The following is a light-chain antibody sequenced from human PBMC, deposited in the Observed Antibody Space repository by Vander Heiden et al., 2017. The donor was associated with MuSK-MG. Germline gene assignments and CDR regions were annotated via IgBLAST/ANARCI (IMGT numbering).Light chain of an antibody. V-gene: IGLV1-40*01. CDR2: GNS. Sequence: SVLTQPPSVSGAPGQRVTISCPGSSSNIGAGYDVHWYQQLPGTAPKLLIYGNSNRPSGVPDRFSGSKSGTSASLAITGRQAEEEADYYGQSDDSSLTVVFGGGTKLTVL. J-gene: IGLJ2*01. CDR1: SSNIGAGYD. CDR3: QSDDSSLTVV.